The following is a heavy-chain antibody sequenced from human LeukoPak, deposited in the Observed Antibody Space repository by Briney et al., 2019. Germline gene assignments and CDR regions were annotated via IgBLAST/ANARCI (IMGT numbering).Heavy chain of an antibody. CDR1: GFSFSSYA. Sequence: PGGSLRLSCAASGFSFSSYAMSWVRQAPGKGLEWVSTISGSGDSTYYADSVKGRFTISRGNSKSTLYLQMNSLRAEDTAVYYCAKGSSSWYGDAFDIWGQGTMVTVSS. D-gene: IGHD6-13*01. V-gene: IGHV3-23*01. J-gene: IGHJ3*02. CDR3: AKGSSSWYGDAFDI. CDR2: ISGSGDST.